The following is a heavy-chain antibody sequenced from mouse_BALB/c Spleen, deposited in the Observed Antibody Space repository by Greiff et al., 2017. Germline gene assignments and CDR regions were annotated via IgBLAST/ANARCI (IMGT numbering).Heavy chain of an antibody. CDR3: ARDDYGSYYAMDY. Sequence: VQLKQSGAELVKPGASVKLSCTASGFNIKDTYMHWVKQRPEQGLEWIGRIDPANGNTKYDPKFQGKATITADTSSNTAYLQLSSLTSEDTAVYYCARDDYGSYYAMDYWGQGTSVTVSS. D-gene: IGHD2-4*01. CDR1: GFNIKDTY. J-gene: IGHJ4*01. V-gene: IGHV14-3*02. CDR2: IDPANGNT.